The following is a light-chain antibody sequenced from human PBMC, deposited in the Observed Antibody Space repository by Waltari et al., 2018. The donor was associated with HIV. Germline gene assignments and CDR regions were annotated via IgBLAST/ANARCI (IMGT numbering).Light chain of an antibody. CDR3: NSETSAGTYV. V-gene: IGLV2-14*01. J-gene: IGLJ1*01. CDR1: SSDSGNTTY. CDR2: EVS. Sequence: QSALPQPASVPGSPGQSITISCVGTSSDSGNTTYVSWFQHPPGKAPNLIIYEVSNRPSGGSDRYSGSKSGNTASLTISGLQVEDEAEYYCNSETSAGTYVFGTGTKVTVL.